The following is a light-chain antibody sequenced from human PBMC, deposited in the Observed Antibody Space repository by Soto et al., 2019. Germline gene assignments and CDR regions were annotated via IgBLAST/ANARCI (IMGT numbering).Light chain of an antibody. CDR2: AAS. V-gene: IGKV1-39*01. J-gene: IGKJ3*01. Sequence: DIQMTQSPSSLSASVGDRVTITCRASQSISNYLNWYQQKPGKAPKLLIYAASSLQSGVPSRFSGSGSGTDFTLTISSLQPEDFATYFCQQSYYMQAFGPGTKVEIK. CDR3: QQSYYMQA. CDR1: QSISNY.